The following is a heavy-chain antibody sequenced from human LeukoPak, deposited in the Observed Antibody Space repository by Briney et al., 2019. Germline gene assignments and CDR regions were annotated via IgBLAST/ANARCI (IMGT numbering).Heavy chain of an antibody. V-gene: IGHV4-4*07. CDR2: IYTSGGT. Sequence: SETLSLTCTVSGGSISSYYWSWIRQPAGKGLEWIGRIYTSGGTNYNPSLKSRVTMSVDTSKNQFSLKLSSVTAADTAVYYCASSVVAAGTFDYWGQGTLVTVSS. J-gene: IGHJ4*02. CDR3: ASSVVAAGTFDY. D-gene: IGHD6-13*01. CDR1: GGSISSYY.